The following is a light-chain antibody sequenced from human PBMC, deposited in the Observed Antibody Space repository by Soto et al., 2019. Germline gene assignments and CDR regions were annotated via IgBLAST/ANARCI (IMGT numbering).Light chain of an antibody. J-gene: IGKJ4*01. V-gene: IGKV3-20*01. Sequence: EIVLTQSPGTLSLSPGERATLSCRASQSVSSSYLAWYQQKPGQAPRLLIYGASSRATGIPDRFSGSGSGTDFTLTISRLEPEDFAVYYCQQYGSSPDTFGGGTRWRSN. CDR1: QSVSSSY. CDR3: QQYGSSPDT. CDR2: GAS.